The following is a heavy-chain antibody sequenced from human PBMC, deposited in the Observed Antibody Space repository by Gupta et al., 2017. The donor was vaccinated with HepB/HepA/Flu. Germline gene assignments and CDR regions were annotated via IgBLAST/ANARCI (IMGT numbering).Heavy chain of an antibody. J-gene: IGHJ6*03. Sequence: QVQLQQWGAGLLKPSETLSLTCAVYGGSFSGYYWSWIRQPPGKGLEWIGEINHSGSTNYNPSLKRRVTISLDTSKNQFSRKLSSVTAADTAVYYCARGLRRDITGTTMPYMDVGGKGTTVTVSS. CDR1: GGSFSGYY. D-gene: IGHD1-7*01. CDR3: ARGLRRDITGTTMPYMDV. CDR2: INHSGST. V-gene: IGHV4-34*01.